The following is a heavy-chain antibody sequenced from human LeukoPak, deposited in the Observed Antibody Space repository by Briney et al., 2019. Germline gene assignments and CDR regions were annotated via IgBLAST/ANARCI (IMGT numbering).Heavy chain of an antibody. CDR1: GYTFTSYW. J-gene: IGHJ4*02. CDR2: IDPSDSET. V-gene: IGHV5-51*01. D-gene: IGHD5-18*01. Sequence: GESLKISCKASGYTFTSYWIGWVRQMPGKGLEWMGIIDPSDSETRYTASFQGQVTISVDKSLTTTYLQWNSLKASDTAMYYCARQTAMGRSGDYWGQGALVTVSS. CDR3: ARQTAMGRSGDY.